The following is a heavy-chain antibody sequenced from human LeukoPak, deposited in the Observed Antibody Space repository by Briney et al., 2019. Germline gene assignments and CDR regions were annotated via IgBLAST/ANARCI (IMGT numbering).Heavy chain of an antibody. Sequence: ASVKVSCKAFGYTFTNYGINWVRQAPGQRLEWMGWMNTNTGNPTYAQGFTGQFVFSLETSVSTAYLQISSLKAEDTAVYYCARGRGSSARLGYSYFYIDVWGKGTTVTVSS. CDR3: ARGRGSSARLGYSYFYIDV. V-gene: IGHV7-4-1*02. CDR2: MNTNTGNP. D-gene: IGHD1-26*01. CDR1: GYTFTNYG. J-gene: IGHJ6*03.